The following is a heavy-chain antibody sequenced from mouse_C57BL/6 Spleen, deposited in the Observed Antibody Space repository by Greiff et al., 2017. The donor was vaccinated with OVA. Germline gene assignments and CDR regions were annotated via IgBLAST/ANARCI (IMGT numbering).Heavy chain of an antibody. CDR1: GFTFSDYY. V-gene: IGHV5-16*01. CDR3: ARDRSNYDYAMDY. CDR2: INYDGSST. Sequence: EVKVVESEGGLVQPGSPMKLSCTASGFTFSDYYMAWVRQVPEKGLEWVANINYDGSSTYYLDSLKSRFIISRDNAKNILYLQMSSLKSEDSATYYCARDRSNYDYAMDYWGQGTSVTVSS. D-gene: IGHD2-5*01. J-gene: IGHJ4*01.